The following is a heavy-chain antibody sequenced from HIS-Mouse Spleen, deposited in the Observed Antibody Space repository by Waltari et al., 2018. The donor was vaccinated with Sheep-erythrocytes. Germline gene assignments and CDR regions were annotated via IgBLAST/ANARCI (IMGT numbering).Heavy chain of an antibody. D-gene: IGHD3-10*01. Sequence: LEWMGWINPNSGGTNYAQKFQGRVTMTRDTSISTAYMELSRLRSDDTAVYYCARVRGDAFDIWGQGTMVTVSS. CDR3: ARVRGDAFDI. J-gene: IGHJ3*02. V-gene: IGHV1-2*02. CDR2: INPNSGGT.